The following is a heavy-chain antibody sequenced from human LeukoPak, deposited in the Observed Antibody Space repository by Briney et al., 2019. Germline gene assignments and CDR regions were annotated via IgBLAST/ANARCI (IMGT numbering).Heavy chain of an antibody. CDR3: ARDGSNGAAGGGFDY. Sequence: PSETLSLTCTVSGGSISSSTNSWGWIRQPPGKGLEWIGTFYYSGSTYYNPSLKSRVTISVDTSKKQFSLKLRFVTAADTAVYYCARDGSNGAAGGGFDYWGQGTLVTVSS. CDR2: FYYSGST. V-gene: IGHV4-39*07. J-gene: IGHJ4*02. D-gene: IGHD6-13*01. CDR1: GGSISSSTNS.